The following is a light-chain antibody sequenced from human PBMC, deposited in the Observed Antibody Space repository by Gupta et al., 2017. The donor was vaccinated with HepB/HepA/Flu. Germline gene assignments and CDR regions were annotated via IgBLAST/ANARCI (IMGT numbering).Light chain of an antibody. J-gene: IGLJ3*02. CDR3: WADHGSGRNFVPGV. Sequence: QPVLTQSPSASASLGASVTLTCTLSSGYSNYKVDWYRQRPGKGPRFVMRVGNGVIVGAKGHGIPDRFSVWGAGLNRYLTIKTIQEEDESDYHGWADHGSGRNFVPGVLGGGTKLTVL. CDR2: VGNGVIVG. V-gene: IGLV9-49*03. CDR1: SGYSNYK.